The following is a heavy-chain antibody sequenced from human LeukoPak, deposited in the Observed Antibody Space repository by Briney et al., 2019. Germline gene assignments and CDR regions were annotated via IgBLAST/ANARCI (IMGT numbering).Heavy chain of an antibody. CDR3: ARGIVGAALGDFDY. Sequence: GASVKVSCKASGYTFTGYYMHWVRQAPGQGLEWMGWINPNSGGTNYAQKFQGRVTMTRDTSISTAYMELSRLRSDDTAVYYCARGIVGAALGDFDYWGQGTLVTLSS. J-gene: IGHJ4*02. V-gene: IGHV1-2*02. CDR2: INPNSGGT. CDR1: GYTFTGYY. D-gene: IGHD1-26*01.